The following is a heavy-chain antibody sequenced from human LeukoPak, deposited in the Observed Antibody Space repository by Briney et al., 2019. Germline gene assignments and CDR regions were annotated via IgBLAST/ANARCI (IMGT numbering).Heavy chain of an antibody. CDR3: ARTSSWYAGAWFDS. D-gene: IGHD6-13*01. J-gene: IGHJ5*01. CDR2: IYFSGTP. V-gene: IGHV4-39*01. CDR1: RGSIRTADYY. Sequence: SHTLSLTCTVSRGSIRTADYYWARVRQPPGEGLEWLGSIYFSGTPYFNLSLKSRVDVSIDTSQNQFSLKVTSVNASDTAVYFCARTSSWYAGAWFDSWGQGTLVTVSS.